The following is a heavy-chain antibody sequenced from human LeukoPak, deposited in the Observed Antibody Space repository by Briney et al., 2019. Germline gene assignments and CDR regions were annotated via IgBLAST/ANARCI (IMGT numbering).Heavy chain of an antibody. J-gene: IGHJ4*02. D-gene: IGHD2-21*01. V-gene: IGHV3-74*01. CDR2: INSDGTST. CDR1: GFTISSYW. CDR3: VRDPKDWSTRPDY. Sequence: PGGSLRLSCAASGFTISSYWMHWVRQAPGKGLVWVSRINSDGTSTTHADPVKGRFTISRDTAKNTLYLQMNSLRTEDTAVYYCVRDPKDWSTRPDYWGQGTLVTVSS.